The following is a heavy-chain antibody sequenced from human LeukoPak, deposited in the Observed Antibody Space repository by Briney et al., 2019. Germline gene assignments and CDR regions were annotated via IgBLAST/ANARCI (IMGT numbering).Heavy chain of an antibody. Sequence: GGSLRLSCPASGFTFSSYCMNWVRQAPGKGLGWVSSISSSSTYIYYADSVKGRFTISRDNAKNSLYLQMNSLRAEDTAVYYCARDPSMVRGVNYYYGMDVWGKGTTVTVSS. V-gene: IGHV3-21*01. J-gene: IGHJ6*04. D-gene: IGHD3-10*01. CDR3: ARDPSMVRGVNYYYGMDV. CDR1: GFTFSSYC. CDR2: ISSSSTYI.